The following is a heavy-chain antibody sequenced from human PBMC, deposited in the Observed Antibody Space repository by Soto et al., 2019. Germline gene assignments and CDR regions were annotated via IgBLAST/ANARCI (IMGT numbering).Heavy chain of an antibody. D-gene: IGHD2-15*01. Sequence: VQLVESGGSVVQPGRSLRLSCEASGFSFSNYGMHWVRHSPGKGLQWVALISYDGADKYYADSVKGRFTVSRDNSKNTLFLDMDSLRPDDTAVYYCAKTAVGYCRRGICFSVLDSWGQGTLVTVSS. CDR1: GFSFSNYG. J-gene: IGHJ4*02. V-gene: IGHV3-30*18. CDR3: AKTAVGYCRRGICFSVLDS. CDR2: ISYDGADK.